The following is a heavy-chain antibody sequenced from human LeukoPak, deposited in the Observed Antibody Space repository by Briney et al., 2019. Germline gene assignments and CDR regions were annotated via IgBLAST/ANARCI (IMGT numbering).Heavy chain of an antibody. D-gene: IGHD2/OR15-2a*01. CDR2: ISDIGSI. Sequence: SETLSLTCTVSGGSISSYYWSWIRQPPGKGLEWIAYISDIGSINCNPSLKSRVTISLDTSKNQFSLKLSSVTAADTAVYYCAGHHPRNTVDFWGQGTLVTVSS. CDR1: GGSISSYY. CDR3: AGHHPRNTVDF. J-gene: IGHJ4*02. V-gene: IGHV4-59*08.